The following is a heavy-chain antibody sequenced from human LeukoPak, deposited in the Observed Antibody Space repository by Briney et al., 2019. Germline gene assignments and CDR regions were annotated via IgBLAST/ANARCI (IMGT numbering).Heavy chain of an antibody. CDR1: GYTFTSYY. Sequence: ASVKVSCKASGYTFTSYYMHWVRQAPGQGLEWMGIINPSGGSTSYAQKFQGRVTMTRDMSTSTVYMELSSLRSEDTAVYYCARDLGTGELLNWFDPWGQGTLVTVSS. CDR2: INPSGGST. CDR3: ARDLGTGELLNWFDP. D-gene: IGHD1-26*01. V-gene: IGHV1-46*01. J-gene: IGHJ5*02.